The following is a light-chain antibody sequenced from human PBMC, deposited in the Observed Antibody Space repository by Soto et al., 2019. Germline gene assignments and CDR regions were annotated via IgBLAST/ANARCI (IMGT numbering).Light chain of an antibody. J-gene: IGKJ4*01. CDR2: GGS. V-gene: IGKV3-20*01. Sequence: EIVLTQSPGTLSLSPGERATLSCRASQSVSSSYLAWYQQKPGQAPRLLIYGGSSRATGIPDRFSGSGSGTDFTLAISRLEPEDFAVYYCQQYEGSPLTFGGGTKVDIK. CDR1: QSVSSSY. CDR3: QQYEGSPLT.